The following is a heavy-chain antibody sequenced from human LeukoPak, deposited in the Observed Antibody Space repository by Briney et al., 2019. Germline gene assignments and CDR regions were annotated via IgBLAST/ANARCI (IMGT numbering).Heavy chain of an antibody. CDR1: GGTFSSYA. CDR3: ARNYDSSGYYSYYYGMDV. Sequence: SVKVSCKASGGTFSSYAISWVRQAPGQGLEWMGGIIPIFGTANYAQKFQGRVTITADESTSTAYMELSSLRSEDTAVYYCARNYDSSGYYSYYYGMDVWGQGTTVTVSS. CDR2: IIPIFGTA. D-gene: IGHD3-22*01. V-gene: IGHV1-69*13. J-gene: IGHJ6*02.